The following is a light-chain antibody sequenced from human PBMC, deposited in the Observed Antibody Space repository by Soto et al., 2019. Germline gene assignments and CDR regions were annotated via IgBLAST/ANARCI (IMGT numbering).Light chain of an antibody. CDR3: QQHDILPIT. V-gene: IGKV3-20*01. J-gene: IGKJ5*01. CDR1: RTVDSTY. CDR2: AVS. Sequence: EIVLTQSPGTLSLSPGQRATISCRASRTVDSTYLAWYQQKPGQAPRLLIYAVSDRATGIPDRFSGAGSGTDFTLTISRLEPEDFALYYCQQHDILPITFGQGTRLEIK.